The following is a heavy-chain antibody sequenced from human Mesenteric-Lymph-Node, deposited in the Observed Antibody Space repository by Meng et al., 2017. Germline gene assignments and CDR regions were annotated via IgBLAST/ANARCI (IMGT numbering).Heavy chain of an antibody. CDR1: EFTFNTYW. J-gene: IGHJ1*01. D-gene: IGHD1-26*01. CDR2: ISGSGGST. V-gene: IGHV3-23*01. Sequence: GESLNISCAASEFTFNTYWMSWVRQAPGKGLEWVSAISGSGGSTYYADSVKGRFTISRDNSKNTLYLQMNSLRAEDTAVYYCAKDYSGSYRDEYFQHWGQGTLVTVSS. CDR3: AKDYSGSYRDEYFQH.